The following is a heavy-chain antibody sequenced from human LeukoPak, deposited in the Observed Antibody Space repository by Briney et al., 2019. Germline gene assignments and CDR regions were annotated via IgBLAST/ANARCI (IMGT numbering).Heavy chain of an antibody. CDR2: IYSGGST. J-gene: IGHJ4*02. Sequence: PGGSLRLSCAASGFTFSSYSMNWVRQAPGKGLEWVSVIYSGGSTYYADSVKGRFTISRDNSKNTLCLQMNNLRTEDTAVYYCARGRPVGASTVEDYWGQGTLVTVSS. V-gene: IGHV3-66*01. CDR3: ARGRPVGASTVEDY. D-gene: IGHD1-26*01. CDR1: GFTFSSYS.